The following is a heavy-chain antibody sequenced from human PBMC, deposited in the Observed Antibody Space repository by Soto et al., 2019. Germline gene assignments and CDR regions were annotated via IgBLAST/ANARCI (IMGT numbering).Heavy chain of an antibody. Sequence: ASVKVSCKASGYTFTSYGISWVRQAPGQGLEWMGWISAYNGNTNYAQKLQGRVTMTTDTSTSTAYMELRSLRSDDTAMYYCARGGAVADNYYYYGMDVWGQGTTVTVSS. CDR2: ISAYNGNT. CDR3: ARGGAVADNYYYYGMDV. CDR1: GYTFTSYG. V-gene: IGHV1-18*01. J-gene: IGHJ6*02. D-gene: IGHD6-19*01.